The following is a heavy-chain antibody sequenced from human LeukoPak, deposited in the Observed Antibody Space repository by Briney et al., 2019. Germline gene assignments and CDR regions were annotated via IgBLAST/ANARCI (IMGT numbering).Heavy chain of an antibody. CDR3: ARHFGDAYSRSFDL. CDR1: GGSISGYY. V-gene: IGHV4-59*08. CDR2: IYYTGST. D-gene: IGHD5-24*01. Sequence: SETLSLTCSLSGGSISGYYWSWIRQPPGRGLEWVAYIYYTGSTNYNPSLKSRVTISVDTSKNQFSLKLSSVTAADTAVYYCARHFGDAYSRSFDLWGQGTLVTVSS. J-gene: IGHJ4*02.